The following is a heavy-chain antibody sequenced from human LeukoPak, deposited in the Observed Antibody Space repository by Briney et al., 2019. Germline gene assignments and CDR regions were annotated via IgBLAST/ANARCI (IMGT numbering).Heavy chain of an antibody. Sequence: ASVKVSCKASGGTLSSYAISWVRQAPGQGLEWMGGIIPIFGTANYAQKFQGRVTITTDESTSTAYMELSSLRSEDTAVYYCASPRRAASFDYWGQGTLVTVSS. CDR1: GGTLSSYA. J-gene: IGHJ4*02. CDR3: ASPRRAASFDY. V-gene: IGHV1-69*05. CDR2: IIPIFGTA. D-gene: IGHD5-18*01.